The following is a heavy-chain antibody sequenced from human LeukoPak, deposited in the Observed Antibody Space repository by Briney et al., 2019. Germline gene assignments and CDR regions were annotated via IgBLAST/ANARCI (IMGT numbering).Heavy chain of an antibody. CDR1: GFTFSSYS. D-gene: IGHD4-17*01. CDR3: ARAGPYGDYGRYYYYYMDV. J-gene: IGHJ6*03. V-gene: IGHV3-48*01. CDR2: ISSSSSTI. Sequence: PGGSLRPSCAASGFTFSSYSMNWVRQAPGKGLEWVSYISSSSSTIYYADSVKGRFTVSRDNAKNSLYLQMNSLRAEDTAVYYCARAGPYGDYGRYYYYYMDVWGKGTTVTVSS.